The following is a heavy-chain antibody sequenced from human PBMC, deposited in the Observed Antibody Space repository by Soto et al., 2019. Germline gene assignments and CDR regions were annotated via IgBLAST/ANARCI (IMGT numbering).Heavy chain of an antibody. D-gene: IGHD3-10*01. J-gene: IGHJ4*02. CDR2: IYYTGST. V-gene: IGHV4-30-4*01. Sequence: SETLSLTCTVSGGSISSGNIYWSWIRQPPGKGLEWIGYIYYTGSTYYNLSLTSRVTISVNPSKNQFSLTLTSVTAADTAIYYCARVTMVRGVMADYWGQGTLVTVSS. CDR1: GGSISSGNIY. CDR3: ARVTMVRGVMADY.